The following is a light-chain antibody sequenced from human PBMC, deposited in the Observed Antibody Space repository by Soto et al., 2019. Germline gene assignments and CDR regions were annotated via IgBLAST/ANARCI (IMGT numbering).Light chain of an antibody. CDR2: WAS. J-gene: IGKJ4*01. Sequence: DIVMTQSPDSLAVSLGERATINCKSSQSVFDSSDNKNYITWYQQKPGQPPKLLIYWASTRESGVPDRFSGSGSGTDLTLTISSQQAEDVAVYYCQQYYVTPLTFGGGTKLEIK. CDR1: QSVFDSSDNKNY. CDR3: QQYYVTPLT. V-gene: IGKV4-1*01.